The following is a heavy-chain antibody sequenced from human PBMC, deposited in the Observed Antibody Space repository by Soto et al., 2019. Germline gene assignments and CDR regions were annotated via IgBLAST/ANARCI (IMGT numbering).Heavy chain of an antibody. Sequence: EVQLVESGGGLVKPGGSLRLSCAGSGFTFSSYSMNWVRQAPGKGLEWVSSISGTSAYIYYVDSVKGRFTISRDNAKNSLSRQKNSLRADGTGVYSCARDRKDFSGSPIAFDIWGQGTMVTVSS. D-gene: IGHD6-13*01. J-gene: IGHJ3*02. CDR1: GFTFSSYS. CDR3: ARDRKDFSGSPIAFDI. V-gene: IGHV3-21*01. CDR2: ISGTSAYI.